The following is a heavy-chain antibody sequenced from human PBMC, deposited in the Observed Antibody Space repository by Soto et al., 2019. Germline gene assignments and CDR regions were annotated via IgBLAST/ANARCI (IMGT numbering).Heavy chain of an antibody. CDR3: AKGGFTMIVVVITARPPAEYSQH. CDR1: GFTFSSYA. Sequence: PGGSLRLSCAASGFTFSSYAMSWVRQAPGKGLEWVSAISGSGGSTYYADSVKGRFTISRDNSKNTLYLQMNSLRAEDTAVYYCAKGGFTMIVVVITARPPAEYSQHWGQGTLVTVSS. V-gene: IGHV3-23*01. J-gene: IGHJ1*01. CDR2: ISGSGGST. D-gene: IGHD3-22*01.